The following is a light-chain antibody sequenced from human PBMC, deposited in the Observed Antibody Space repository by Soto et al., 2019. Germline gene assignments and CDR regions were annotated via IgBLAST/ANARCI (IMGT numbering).Light chain of an antibody. V-gene: IGKV3-15*01. J-gene: IGKJ4*01. CDR1: QSVGSN. CDR3: QQYNNWPPLT. Sequence: EIVMTQSPATLSVSPGERATLSCRASQSVGSNLAWYQQKSGQAPRLLIYGAFMRATDIPARFTGSGSGTEFTLTISSLQSEDFAVYYCQQYNNWPPLTFGGGTKVESK. CDR2: GAF.